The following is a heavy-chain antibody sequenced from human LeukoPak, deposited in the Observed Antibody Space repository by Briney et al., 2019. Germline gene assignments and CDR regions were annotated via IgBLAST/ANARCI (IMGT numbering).Heavy chain of an antibody. CDR3: ARVPLATDAFDI. CDR2: IYYSGST. D-gene: IGHD3-16*02. Sequence: TSETLSLTCTVSGGSISSYYWSWIRQPPGKGLEWIGYIYYSGSTNYNPSLKSRVTISVDTSKNQFSLKLSSVTAADAAVYYCARVPLATDAFDIRGQGTMVTVSS. V-gene: IGHV4-59*01. CDR1: GGSISSYY. J-gene: IGHJ3*02.